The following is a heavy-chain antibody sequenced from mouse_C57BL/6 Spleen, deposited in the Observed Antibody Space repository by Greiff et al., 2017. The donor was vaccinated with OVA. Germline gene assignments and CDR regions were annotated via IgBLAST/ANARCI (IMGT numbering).Heavy chain of an antibody. D-gene: IGHD1-1*01. CDR3: ARGIYGRVD. Sequence: VQLQQPGAELVMPGASVKLSCKASGYTFTSYWMHWVKQRPGQGLEWIGEIDPSDSYTNYNQKFKGKSTLTVDKSSSTAYMQLSSLTSEDSAVYYCARGIYGRVDWGQGTLVTVSA. CDR1: GYTFTSYW. CDR2: IDPSDSYT. J-gene: IGHJ3*01. V-gene: IGHV1-69*01.